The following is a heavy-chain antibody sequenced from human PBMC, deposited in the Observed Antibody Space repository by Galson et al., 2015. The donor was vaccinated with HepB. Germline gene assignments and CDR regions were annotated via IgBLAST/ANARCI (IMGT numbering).Heavy chain of an antibody. Sequence: SLRLSCAASGFTFSSYAMHWVRQAPGKGLEWVAVISYDGSSKYYADSVKGRFTISRDNSKNTLYLQMNSLRAEDTAVYYCARDLGWLASTYCYYYGLDVWGQGTPVTVSS. D-gene: IGHD6-19*01. CDR3: ARDLGWLASTYCYYYGLDV. J-gene: IGHJ6*02. CDR1: GFTFSSYA. CDR2: ISYDGSSK. V-gene: IGHV3-30*04.